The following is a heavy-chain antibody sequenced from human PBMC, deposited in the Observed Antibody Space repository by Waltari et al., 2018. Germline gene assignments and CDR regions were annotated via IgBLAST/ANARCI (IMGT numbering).Heavy chain of an antibody. CDR2: INHSGST. CDR3: ARFVVAAAKGFDP. J-gene: IGHJ5*02. V-gene: IGHV4-34*01. D-gene: IGHD2-15*01. Sequence: QVQLQQWGAGLLKPSETLSLTCAVYGGSFSGYYWSWIRQPPGKGLEWIGEINHSGSTNYNPSLKSRVTISADTSKNQFSLKLSSVTAADTAVYYCARFVVAAAKGFDPWGQGTLVTVSS. CDR1: GGSFSGYY.